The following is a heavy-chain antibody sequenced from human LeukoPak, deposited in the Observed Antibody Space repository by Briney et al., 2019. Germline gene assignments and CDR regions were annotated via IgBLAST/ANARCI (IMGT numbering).Heavy chain of an antibody. V-gene: IGHV3-21*01. CDR2: ISSRSTYI. J-gene: IGHJ3*02. CDR1: GFTFSRYS. Sequence: GGSLRLSCAASGFTFSRYSMNWVRQAPGKGLEWVSTISSRSTYIYYADSMKGRFTISRDNAKNSLFLQMDSLRADDTAVYYCARDQSSGDPEAFDIWGQGTMVTVSS. D-gene: IGHD7-27*01. CDR3: ARDQSSGDPEAFDI.